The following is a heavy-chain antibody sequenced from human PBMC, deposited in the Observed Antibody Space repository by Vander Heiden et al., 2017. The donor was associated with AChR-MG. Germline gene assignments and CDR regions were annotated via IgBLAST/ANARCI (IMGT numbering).Heavy chain of an antibody. V-gene: IGHV3-21*01. J-gene: IGHJ4*02. CDR2: ITSSSSYI. Sequence: VQPGGSLRLSCAASGFTFSNYIMNWVRQAPGKGLEWVSSITSSSSYIHYADSVKGRFTISRDNSRNSLYLQMHSLRAEDTAVFYCARGQTIAVSDYWGQGTLITVSS. CDR3: ARGQTIAVSDY. CDR1: GFTFSNYI. D-gene: IGHD6-19*01.